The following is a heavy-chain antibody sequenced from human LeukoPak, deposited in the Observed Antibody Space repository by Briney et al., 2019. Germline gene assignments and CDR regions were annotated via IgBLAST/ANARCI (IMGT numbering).Heavy chain of an antibody. Sequence: PGGSLRLSCATYGFTFGTHSMSWVRQAPGKGLEWVSGISGSGDRTHYADSVKGRFTISRDNSKNTVTLQMNSLTVDDTAVYYCAKYCVTTTCYERLFDFWGQGTLVTVSS. CDR3: AKYCVTTTCYERLFDF. V-gene: IGHV3-23*01. J-gene: IGHJ4*02. CDR2: ISGSGDRT. CDR1: GFTFGTHS. D-gene: IGHD2-2*01.